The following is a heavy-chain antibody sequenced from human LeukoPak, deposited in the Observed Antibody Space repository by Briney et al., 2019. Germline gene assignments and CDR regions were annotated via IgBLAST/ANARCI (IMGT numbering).Heavy chain of an antibody. Sequence: ASVKVSCKPAGYSFIGFFIHWVRQAPGQGLEWMGSVSPINGDANLAQRFQGRVTMARDTSITTVYMELSSLTSDDTAVYYCARDAGDNWFDPWGQGTLVTVSS. CDR2: VSPINGDA. CDR3: ARDAGDNWFDP. J-gene: IGHJ5*02. V-gene: IGHV1-2*02. CDR1: GYSFIGFF. D-gene: IGHD3-10*01.